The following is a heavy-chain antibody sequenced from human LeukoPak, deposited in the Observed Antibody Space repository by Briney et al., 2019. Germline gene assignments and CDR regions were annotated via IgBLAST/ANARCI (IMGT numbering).Heavy chain of an antibody. Sequence: SETLSLTCTVSGGSISTSNYYWGWVRQPPGRGLEGIGNTFYSGSTYYSPSLKSRVSIALATSRNQFSLKLNSVTAADTAVYYCAKSNGSGLVDIWGQGTMVTVSS. J-gene: IGHJ3*02. CDR3: AKSNGSGLVDI. D-gene: IGHD3-10*01. CDR1: GGSISTSNYY. CDR2: TFYSGST. V-gene: IGHV4-39*07.